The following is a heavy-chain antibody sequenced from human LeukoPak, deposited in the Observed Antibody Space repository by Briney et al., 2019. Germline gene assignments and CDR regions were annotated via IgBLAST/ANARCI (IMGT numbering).Heavy chain of an antibody. D-gene: IGHD3-10*01. CDR2: INPNDGGT. CDR3: ARDAYHYCQVDY. CDR1: GYTFTAYY. Sequence: GASVKVSCEASGYTFTAYYIHWVRQAPGQGLEWMGWINPNDGGTNYAQEFQGRVTMTRDTSITTAYMELSRLRSDDTAVYYCARDAYHYCQVDYWGQGTLVTVSS. V-gene: IGHV1-2*02. J-gene: IGHJ4*02.